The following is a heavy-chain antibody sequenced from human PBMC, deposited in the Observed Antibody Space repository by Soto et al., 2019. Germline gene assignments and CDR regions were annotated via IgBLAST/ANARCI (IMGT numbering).Heavy chain of an antibody. J-gene: IGHJ5*02. V-gene: IGHV3-30*04. D-gene: IGHD3-10*01. Sequence: GGSLRLSCAASGFTFSSYAMHWVRQAPGKGLEWVAVISYDGSNKYYADSVKGRFTISRDNSKNTLYLQMNSLRAEDTAVYYCARDRSDLWFGAAFDPWGQGTLVTVSS. CDR2: ISYDGSNK. CDR1: GFTFSSYA. CDR3: ARDRSDLWFGAAFDP.